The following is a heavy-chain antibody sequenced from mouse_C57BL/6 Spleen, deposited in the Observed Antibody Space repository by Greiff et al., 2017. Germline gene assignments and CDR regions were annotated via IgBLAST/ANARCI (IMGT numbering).Heavy chain of an antibody. CDR2: INPSSGYT. CDR3: ASSNWDVEDY. D-gene: IGHD4-1*02. V-gene: IGHV1-7*01. CDR1: GYTFNSYW. Sequence: VQLQQSGAELAKPGASVKLSCTASGYTFNSYWMHWVKQRPGQGLEWIGYINPSSGYTKYNQKFKDKATLTADKSSSTAYMQLSSLTYEDSAVYYCASSNWDVEDYWGQGTTLTVSS. J-gene: IGHJ2*01.